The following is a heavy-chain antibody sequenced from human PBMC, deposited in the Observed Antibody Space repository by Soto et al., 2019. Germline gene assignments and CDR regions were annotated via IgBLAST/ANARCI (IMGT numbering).Heavy chain of an antibody. V-gene: IGHV3-21*01. CDR1: GFTFSSYS. CDR3: ARVEYSSSSCFDY. Sequence: GGSLRLSCAASGFTFSSYSMNWVRQAPGKGLEWVSSISSSSSYIYYADSVKGRSTISRDNAKNSLYLQMNSLRAEDTAVYYCARVEYSSSSCFDYWGQGTLVTVSS. CDR2: ISSSSSYI. J-gene: IGHJ4*02. D-gene: IGHD6-6*01.